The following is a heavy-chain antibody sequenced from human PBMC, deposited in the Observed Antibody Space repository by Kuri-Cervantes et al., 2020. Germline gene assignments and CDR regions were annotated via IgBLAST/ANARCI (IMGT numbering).Heavy chain of an antibody. CDR2: INHSGST. CDR1: GGSFSGYY. Sequence: GSLRLSCAVYGGSFSGYYWSWIRQPPGKGLEWIGEINHSGSTNYNPSLKSRVTISVDTSKNQFSLKLSYVTAAETAVYYCAGARGYRNYGMDVWGQGTTVTVSS. V-gene: IGHV4-34*01. CDR3: AGARGYRNYGMDV. J-gene: IGHJ6*02. D-gene: IGHD5-18*01.